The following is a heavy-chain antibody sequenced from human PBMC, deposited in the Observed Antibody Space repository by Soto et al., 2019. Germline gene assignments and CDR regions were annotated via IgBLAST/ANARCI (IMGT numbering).Heavy chain of an antibody. Sequence: GGSLRLSCAASGFTFSSYSMNWVRQAPGKGLEWVSSISSSSSYIYYADSVKGRFTISRDNAKNSLYLQMNSLRAEDTAVYYCARGNGGSSYYYYYGMDVWGQGTTVTVSS. V-gene: IGHV3-21*01. CDR3: ARGNGGSSYYYYYGMDV. J-gene: IGHJ6*02. CDR2: ISSSSSYI. CDR1: GFTFSSYS. D-gene: IGHD6-6*01.